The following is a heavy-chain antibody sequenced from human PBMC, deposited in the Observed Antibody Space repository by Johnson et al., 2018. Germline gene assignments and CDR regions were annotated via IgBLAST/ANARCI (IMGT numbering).Heavy chain of an antibody. CDR3: AKERGSSWYTLRDYYYYGMDV. Sequence: QVQLVESGGGVVQXGRSXRLXCAASGFTFSSYGMHWVRQAPGKGLEWVAVISYDGSNKYYADSVKGRFTISRDNSKNTLYLQKNSLRAEDTAGYYCAKERGSSWYTLRDYYYYGMDVWGQGTTVTVSS. CDR1: GFTFSSYG. V-gene: IGHV3-30*18. J-gene: IGHJ6*02. D-gene: IGHD6-13*01. CDR2: ISYDGSNK.